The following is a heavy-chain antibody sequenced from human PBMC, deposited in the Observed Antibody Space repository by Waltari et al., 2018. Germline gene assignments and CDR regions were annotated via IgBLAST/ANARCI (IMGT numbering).Heavy chain of an antibody. V-gene: IGHV3-33*01. D-gene: IGHD2-2*01. CDR2: IWYDGSNK. CDR3: ARDWRYCSSTSCYPQYYFDY. CDR1: GFTFSSSG. Sequence: QVQLVESGGGVVQPGRSLRLSCAASGFTFSSSGMHWVSPAQGNGLGWVAVIWYDGSNKYYADSVKGRFTISRDNSKNTLYLQMNSLRAEDTAVYYCARDWRYCSSTSCYPQYYFDYWGQGTLVTVSS. J-gene: IGHJ4*02.